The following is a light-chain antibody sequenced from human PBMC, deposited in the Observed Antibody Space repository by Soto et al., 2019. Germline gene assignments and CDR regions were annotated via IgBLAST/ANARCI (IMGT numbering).Light chain of an antibody. J-gene: IGKJ1*01. CDR2: KAS. CDR1: QSISSW. CDR3: QQDNSYST. Sequence: DIQMTQSPSTLSASVGDRVTITCRASQSISSWLAWYQQKPGKAPKLLIYKASSLESGVPSRFSRSGSGTEFTLTISSLQPDDFATYYCQQDNSYSTFGQGTKVELK. V-gene: IGKV1-5*03.